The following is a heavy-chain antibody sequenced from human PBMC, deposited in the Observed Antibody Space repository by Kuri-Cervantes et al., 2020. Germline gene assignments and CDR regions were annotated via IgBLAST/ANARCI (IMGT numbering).Heavy chain of an antibody. J-gene: IGHJ3*02. CDR1: GYTFNSYY. CDR2: ISAYNGNT. D-gene: IGHD6-19*01. V-gene: IGHV1-18*04. CDR3: ASSRRRGSGWSSAFDI. Sequence: ASVKVSCKASGYTFNSYYMHWVRQAPGQGLEWMGWISAYNGNTNYAQKLQGRVTMTTDTSTSTAYMELRSLRSDDTAVYYCASSRRRGSGWSSAFDIWGQGTMVTVSS.